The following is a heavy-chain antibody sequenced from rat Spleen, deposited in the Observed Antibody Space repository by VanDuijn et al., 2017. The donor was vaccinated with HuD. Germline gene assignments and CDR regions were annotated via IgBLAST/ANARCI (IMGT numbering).Heavy chain of an antibody. CDR1: GFTFSNYD. D-gene: IGHD1-12*02. J-gene: IGHJ3*01. CDR2: INYDGSST. CDR3: TTGDGSHYYDWFTY. Sequence: EVQLVESGGGSVQPGRSMKLSCAVSGFTFSNYDMAWVRQAPTKGLEWVASINYDGSSTYYRDSVKGRFTISRDNAKSTLYLQMDSLRSEDTATYYCTTGDGSHYYDWFTYWGQGTLVTVSS. V-gene: IGHV5-20*01.